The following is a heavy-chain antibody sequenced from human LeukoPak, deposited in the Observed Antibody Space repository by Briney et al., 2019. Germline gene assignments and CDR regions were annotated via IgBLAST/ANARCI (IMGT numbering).Heavy chain of an antibody. CDR3: ARGERWLQRGVAFDI. CDR1: GGSFSGHY. V-gene: IGHV4-34*01. J-gene: IGHJ3*02. Sequence: SETLSLTCAVYGGSFSGHYWSWIRQPPGKGLEWIGEINHSGSTNYNPSLKSRVTISVDTSKNQFSLKLSSVTAADTAVYYCARGERWLQRGVAFDIWGQGTMVTVSS. D-gene: IGHD5-24*01. CDR2: INHSGST.